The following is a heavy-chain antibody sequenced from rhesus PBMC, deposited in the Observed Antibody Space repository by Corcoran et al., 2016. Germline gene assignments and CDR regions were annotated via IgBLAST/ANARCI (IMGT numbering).Heavy chain of an antibody. CDR2: ITYSGST. CDR1: GYSISGYY. CDR3: ARHQSTQTIAAAGTGGFDY. V-gene: IGHV4-122*02. J-gene: IGHJ4*01. D-gene: IGHD6-25*01. Sequence: QVQLQESGPGLVKPSETLSLTCAVSGYSISGYYWSWIRQAPGKGLEWIGYITYSGSTSHNPSLKSRVTISRATAKNQFSLKLSSVTAADTAVYYCARHQSTQTIAAAGTGGFDYWGQGVLVTVSS.